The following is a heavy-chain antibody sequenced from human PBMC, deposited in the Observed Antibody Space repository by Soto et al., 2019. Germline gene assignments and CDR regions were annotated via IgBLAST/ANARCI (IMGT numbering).Heavy chain of an antibody. CDR3: ARGGPSWVYDSSGYHFDY. V-gene: IGHV1-2*04. Sequence: ASVKVSCKASGGTFSSYAISWVRRAPGQGLEWMGWINPNSGGTNYAQKFQGWVTMTRDTSISTAYMELSRLRSDNTAVYYCARGGPSWVYDSSGYHFDYWGQGTLVTVSS. CDR1: GGTFSSYA. D-gene: IGHD3-22*01. J-gene: IGHJ4*02. CDR2: INPNSGGT.